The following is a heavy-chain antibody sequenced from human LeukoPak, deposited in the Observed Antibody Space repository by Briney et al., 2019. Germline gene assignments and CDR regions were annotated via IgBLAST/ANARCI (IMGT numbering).Heavy chain of an antibody. J-gene: IGHJ4*02. D-gene: IGHD3-10*01. CDR3: ARVQSGSGSLVDY. CDR1: GFTFSSYG. CDR2: IRYDGSNK. V-gene: IGHV3-30*02. Sequence: GGSLRLSCAASGFTFSSYGMHWVRQAPGKGLEWVAFIRYDGSNKYYADSVKGRFTISRDNGKNSLYLQMNSLRAEDTAVYYCARVQSGSGSLVDYWGQGTLVTVSS.